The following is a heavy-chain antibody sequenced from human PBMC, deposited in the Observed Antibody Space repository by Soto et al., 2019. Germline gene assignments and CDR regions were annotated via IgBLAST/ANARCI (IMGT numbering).Heavy chain of an antibody. CDR1: GYSFTSYW. V-gene: IGHV5-51*01. J-gene: IGHJ6*02. CDR2: IYPGDSDT. D-gene: IGHD2-15*01. CDR3: ARHCSGGSCYSWYYYYGMDV. Sequence: GESLKISCKGSGYSFTSYWIGWVRQMPGKGLEWMGIIYPGDSDTRYSPSFQGQVTISADKSISTAYLQWSSLKASDTAMYYCARHCSGGSCYSWYYYYGMDVWGQGTTVTVSS.